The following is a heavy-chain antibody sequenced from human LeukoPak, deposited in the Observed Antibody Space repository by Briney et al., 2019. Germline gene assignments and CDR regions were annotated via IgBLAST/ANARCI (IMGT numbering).Heavy chain of an antibody. J-gene: IGHJ4*02. CDR3: VRDSRTGVDY. D-gene: IGHD1-1*01. Sequence: GGSLRLSCAASGFTFSDYYMHWVRQGPGEGPVWVSRISNEGSTTFYADSVKGRFTISRDNAKNTLYLEMDSLRAEDTAVYYCVRDSRTGVDYWGQGTRVTVSS. CDR1: GFTFSDYY. V-gene: IGHV3-74*01. CDR2: ISNEGSTT.